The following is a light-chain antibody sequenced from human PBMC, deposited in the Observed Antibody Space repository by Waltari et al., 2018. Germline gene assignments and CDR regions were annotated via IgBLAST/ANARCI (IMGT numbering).Light chain of an antibody. V-gene: IGLV2-23*02. CDR3: CSYAGDGIVM. CDR2: DVN. CDR1: STNLGYYTL. Sequence: QSALTQPASVSGSPGQSITISCTGTSTNLGYYTLVSWYQRHPGKAPKLIIYDVNKGPSGISSRFSGSNSGNTASLTISVLQAEDDADYYCCSYAGDGIVMFGGGTKL. J-gene: IGLJ3*02.